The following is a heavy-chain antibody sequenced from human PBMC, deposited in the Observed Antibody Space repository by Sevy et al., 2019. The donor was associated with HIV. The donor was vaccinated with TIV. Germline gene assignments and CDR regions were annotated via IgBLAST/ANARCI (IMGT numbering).Heavy chain of an antibody. V-gene: IGHV3-13*01. CDR3: ARGAGWFGTNNWFDP. D-gene: IGHD3-10*01. Sequence: GGSLILSCAASGFTFSSYDMHWVRQATGKGLEWVSAIGTAGDTYYPGSVKGRFTISRENAKNSLYLQMNSLRAGDTAVYYCARGAGWFGTNNWFDPWGQGTLVTVSS. J-gene: IGHJ5*02. CDR2: IGTAGDT. CDR1: GFTFSSYD.